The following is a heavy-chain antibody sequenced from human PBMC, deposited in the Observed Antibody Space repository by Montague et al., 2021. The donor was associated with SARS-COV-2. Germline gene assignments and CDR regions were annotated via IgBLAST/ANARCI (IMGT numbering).Heavy chain of an antibody. Sequence: SETLSLTCAVYGGSFSGYCWSSIRQSPGKGLGWIGEVNHSGDTNYNPPLKSRVTISVDTSKNQFSLKLRSVTAADMAVYYCARGVLGENRYASGWFLTHHYNSLDVWGQGTTVTVSS. CDR2: VNHSGDT. CDR3: ARGVLGENRYASGWFLTHHYNSLDV. CDR1: GGSFSGYC. V-gene: IGHV4-34*01. D-gene: IGHD6-19*01. J-gene: IGHJ6*02.